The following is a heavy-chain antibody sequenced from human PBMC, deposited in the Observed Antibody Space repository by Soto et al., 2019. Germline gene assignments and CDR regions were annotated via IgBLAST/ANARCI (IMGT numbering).Heavy chain of an antibody. CDR1: GFTFSDHA. Sequence: EVQLVESGGDLVQPGGSLRLSCATSGFTFSDHAMHWVRQAPGEGLEWVSGIRGDRVTTPDADSVKGRFTNSRDNSKNTLYLQMNSLRAEDTAIYYCVKEGKMGVEGFDFWGQGTPVTVSS. CDR2: IRGDRVTT. J-gene: IGHJ4*02. CDR3: VKEGKMGVEGFDF. D-gene: IGHD1-26*01. V-gene: IGHV3-23*04.